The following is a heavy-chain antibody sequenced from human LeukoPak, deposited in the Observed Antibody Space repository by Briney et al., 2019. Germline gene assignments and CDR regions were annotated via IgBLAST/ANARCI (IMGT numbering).Heavy chain of an antibody. J-gene: IGHJ3*02. V-gene: IGHV4-59*08. CDR3: ARLANYDFWRGPYPHDAFDI. D-gene: IGHD3-3*01. CDR1: AGSICSYY. CDR2: IYYSGST. Sequence: SETLSLTCTVSAGSICSYYWSWIRQPPGKGLEWIGYIYYSGSTNSNPSLKSRVTISVDTSKNQFSLNLSSVTAADTAVYYCARLANYDFWRGPYPHDAFDIWGQGTMVTVSS.